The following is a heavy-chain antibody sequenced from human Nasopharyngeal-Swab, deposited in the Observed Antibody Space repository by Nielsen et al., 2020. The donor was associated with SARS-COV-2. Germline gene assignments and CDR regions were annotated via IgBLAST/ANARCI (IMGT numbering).Heavy chain of an antibody. CDR3: AGDCKDSRGHYFDY. V-gene: IGHV4-31*02. CDR2: IYYSGST. Sequence: WIRQPPGKGLEWIGYIYYSGSTYYNPSLKSRVTISVDTSKNQFSLKLSSVTAADTAVYYCAGDCKDSRGHYFDYWGQGTLVTVSS. D-gene: IGHD3-22*01. J-gene: IGHJ4*02.